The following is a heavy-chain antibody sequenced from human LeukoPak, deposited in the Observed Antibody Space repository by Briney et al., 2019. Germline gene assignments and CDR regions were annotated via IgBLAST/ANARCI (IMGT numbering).Heavy chain of an antibody. CDR2: ISYDGSNK. CDR1: GFTFSSYA. V-gene: IGHV3-30*04. D-gene: IGHD5-12*01. J-gene: IGHJ4*02. Sequence: GGSLRLSCAASGFTFSSYAMHWVRQAPGKGLEWVAVISYDGSNKYYADSVKGRFTISRDNSKNTLYLQMNSLRAEDTAVYYCAKDLFSGSEFDYWGQGTLVTVSS. CDR3: AKDLFSGSEFDY.